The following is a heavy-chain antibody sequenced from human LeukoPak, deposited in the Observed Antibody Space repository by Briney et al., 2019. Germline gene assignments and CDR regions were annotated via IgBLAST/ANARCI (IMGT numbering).Heavy chain of an antibody. D-gene: IGHD6-19*01. CDR3: ARDGPGIAVAGRWYFDL. CDR2: INWNGGST. CDR1: GFTFDDYG. Sequence: GGSLRLSCAASGFTFDDYGMSWVRQAPGKGLERVSGINWNGGSTGYADSVKGRFTISRDNAKNSLYLQMNSLRAEDTALYHCARDGPGIAVAGRWYFDLWGRGTLVTVSS. J-gene: IGHJ2*01. V-gene: IGHV3-20*01.